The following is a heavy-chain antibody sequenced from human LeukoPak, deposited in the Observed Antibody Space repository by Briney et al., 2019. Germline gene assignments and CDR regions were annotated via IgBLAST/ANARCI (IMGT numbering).Heavy chain of an antibody. J-gene: IGHJ2*01. CDR2: INYSGNI. Sequence: PSQTLSLTCTVSGGSISRGGYYWSWIRQHPGKGLEWIGYINYSGNIYYNPSLKSRVIISVDTSNNQFSLKLSSVTVADTAMYYCARLMGIAVAGAGYWYLDLWGRGTLVTVSS. D-gene: IGHD6-19*01. V-gene: IGHV4-31*03. CDR1: GGSISRGGYY. CDR3: ARLMGIAVAGAGYWYLDL.